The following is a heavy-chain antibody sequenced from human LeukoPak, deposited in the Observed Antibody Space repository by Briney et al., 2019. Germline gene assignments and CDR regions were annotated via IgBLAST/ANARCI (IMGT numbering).Heavy chain of an antibody. CDR1: GGSFSGYY. CDR3: ARDRDGYTD. CDR2: IYYSGST. J-gene: IGHJ4*02. Sequence: SETLSLTCAVYGGSFSGYYWSWIRQPPGKGLEWIGYIYYSGSTNYNPSLKSRVTISVDTSKNQFSLKLSSVTAADTAVYYCARDRDGYTDWGQGTLVTVSS. V-gene: IGHV4-59*01. D-gene: IGHD5-24*01.